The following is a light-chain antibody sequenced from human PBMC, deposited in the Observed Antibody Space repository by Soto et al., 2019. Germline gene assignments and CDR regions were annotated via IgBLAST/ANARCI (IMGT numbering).Light chain of an antibody. CDR2: RAS. Sequence: EIVMTQSPATVSVSPGERATFSCLSSQSLTTDLAWYQQRPGQAPRLLIYRASTRATGIPARFSGSGSGTEFTLTISGLQSEDFAVYYCQQYSDWPWTFGQGTKVDI. CDR3: QQYSDWPWT. V-gene: IGKV3-15*01. J-gene: IGKJ1*01. CDR1: QSLTTD.